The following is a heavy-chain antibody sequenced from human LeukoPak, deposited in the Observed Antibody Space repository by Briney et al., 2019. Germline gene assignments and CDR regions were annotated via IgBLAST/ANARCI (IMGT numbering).Heavy chain of an antibody. CDR2: IYYSGST. D-gene: IGHD6-13*01. J-gene: IGHJ5*02. CDR3: ARRSSWYWFDP. Sequence: PSETLSLTCTVSGGSISSYYWRWIRQPPGKGLEWIGYIYYSGSTNYNPSLESRVTISVDTSKNQFSLKLSSVTAADTAVYYCARRSSWYWFDPWGQGTLVTVSS. CDR1: GGSISSYY. V-gene: IGHV4-59*08.